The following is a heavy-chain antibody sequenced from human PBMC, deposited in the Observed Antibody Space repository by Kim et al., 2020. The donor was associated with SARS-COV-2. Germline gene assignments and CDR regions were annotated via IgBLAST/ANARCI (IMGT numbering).Heavy chain of an antibody. Sequence: SETLSLTCAVYGGSFSGYYWSWIRQPPGKGLEWIGEINHSGSTNYNPSLKSRVTISVDTSKNQFSLKLSSVTAADTAVYYCARGPIVVVVAATPGLDFDYWGQGTLVTVSS. CDR2: INHSGST. D-gene: IGHD2-15*01. CDR3: ARGPIVVVVAATPGLDFDY. CDR1: GGSFSGYY. V-gene: IGHV4-34*01. J-gene: IGHJ4*02.